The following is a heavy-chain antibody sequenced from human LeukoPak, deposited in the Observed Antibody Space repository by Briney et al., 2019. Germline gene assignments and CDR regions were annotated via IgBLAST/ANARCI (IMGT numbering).Heavy chain of an antibody. V-gene: IGHV3-7*03. Sequence: QPGGSLRLSCAASGFTLSSYGMSWVRQAPGKGLEWVANIKQDGSEKYYVDSVKGRFTVSRDNAENSLYLQMSSLRAEDTAVYYCARLTQLARGRNWGQGTLVTVSS. CDR3: ARLTQLARGRN. J-gene: IGHJ4*02. CDR1: GFTLSSYG. CDR2: IKQDGSEK. D-gene: IGHD6-6*01.